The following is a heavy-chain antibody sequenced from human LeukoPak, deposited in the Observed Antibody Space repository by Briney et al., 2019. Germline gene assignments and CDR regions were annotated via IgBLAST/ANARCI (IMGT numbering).Heavy chain of an antibody. J-gene: IGHJ4*02. D-gene: IGHD3-10*01. CDR3: ARLQNCYGSGSYVDY. CDR2: IYPGDSDT. CDR1: GYRFNSYW. V-gene: IGHV5-51*01. Sequence: GESLKLYCHGSGYRFNSYWIGWVRQMPGKGLEWMGIIYPGDSDTRYSPSIQGQVTISADKSISTAYLQWSSLKASDTAMYYCARLQNCYGSGSYVDYCGQGTLVTVSS.